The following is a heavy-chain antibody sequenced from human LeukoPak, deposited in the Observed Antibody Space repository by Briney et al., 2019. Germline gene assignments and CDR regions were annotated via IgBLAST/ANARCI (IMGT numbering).Heavy chain of an antibody. CDR2: IIPIFGTA. Sequence: SVKVSFKASGGTFSSYAISWVRQVPGQGLEWMGGIIPIFGTANYAQKFQGRFTITTDESTNTAYMELSSLRFEDTAVYYCARGDNNGWYSDYWGQGTLVTVSS. J-gene: IGHJ4*02. CDR3: ARGDNNGWYSDY. V-gene: IGHV1-69*05. CDR1: GGTFSSYA. D-gene: IGHD6-19*01.